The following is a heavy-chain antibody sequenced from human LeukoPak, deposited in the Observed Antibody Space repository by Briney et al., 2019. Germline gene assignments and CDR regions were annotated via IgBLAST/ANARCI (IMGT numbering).Heavy chain of an antibody. D-gene: IGHD3/OR15-3a*01. J-gene: IGHJ4*02. Sequence: GRSLRLSCAASGFSVSNAWMQWARQAPGKWLVCVSRINSDGTNTYHADSVNGRFTISTDTPKNTLFLQTNSLRPEHTALYYCASDSYLANFWTGYPDYWGQGTLVSVSS. CDR3: ASDSYLANFWTGYPDY. CDR2: INSDGTNT. V-gene: IGHV3-74*01. CDR1: GFSVSNAW.